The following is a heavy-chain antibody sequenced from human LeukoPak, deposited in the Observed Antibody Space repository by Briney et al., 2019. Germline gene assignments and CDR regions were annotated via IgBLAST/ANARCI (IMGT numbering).Heavy chain of an antibody. CDR2: IWYDGSNK. V-gene: IGHV3-33*01. D-gene: IGHD3-16*02. CDR3: ARDRYDYVWGSYRYTGYFDY. J-gene: IGHJ4*02. Sequence: PGGSLRLSCAASGFTFSSYGMHWVRQAPCKGLEWVAVIWYDGSNKYYADSVKGRFTISRDNSKNTLYLQMNSLRAEDTAVYYCARDRYDYVWGSYRYTGYFDYWGQGTLVTVST. CDR1: GFTFSSYG.